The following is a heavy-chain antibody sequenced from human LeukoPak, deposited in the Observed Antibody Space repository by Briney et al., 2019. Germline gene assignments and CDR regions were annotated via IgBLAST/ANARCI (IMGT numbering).Heavy chain of an antibody. Sequence: GGSLRLSCGASGXTFSTYGMQWVRQAPGKGLEWVAVMWYDGSKKYYADSVKGRFTVSRDNSKNTLYLEMNSLRAEDTAVYYCARSMAAADYWGQGTLVTVSS. J-gene: IGHJ4*02. CDR2: MWYDGSKK. V-gene: IGHV3-33*01. CDR3: ARSMAAADY. D-gene: IGHD6-13*01. CDR1: GXTFSTYG.